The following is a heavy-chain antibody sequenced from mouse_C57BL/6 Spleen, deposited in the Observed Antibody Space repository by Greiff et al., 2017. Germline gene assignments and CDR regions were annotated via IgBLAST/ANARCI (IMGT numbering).Heavy chain of an antibody. Sequence: VQLQQSGAELVRPGASVTLSCKASGYTFTDYEMHWVKQTPGHGLEWIGAIDPETGGTAYNQKFKGKAILTTDKSSSTAYMELRSLTAEDSAVYYCTYRGLRRLYFGYWGKGTTLTVSS. CDR1: GYTFTDYE. CDR2: IDPETGGT. J-gene: IGHJ2*01. V-gene: IGHV1-15*01. D-gene: IGHD2-4*01. CDR3: TYRGLRRLYFGY.